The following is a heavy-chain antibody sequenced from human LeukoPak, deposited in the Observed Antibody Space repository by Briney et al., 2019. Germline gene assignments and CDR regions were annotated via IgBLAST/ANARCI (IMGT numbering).Heavy chain of an antibody. J-gene: IGHJ6*03. V-gene: IGHV4-39*07. CDR3: ARARRLFGYYYYYMDV. D-gene: IGHD3-22*01. CDR2: INDSGRT. Sequence: SETLSLTCTVSGGSISSSSYYWSWIRQAPGKGLEWIGEINDSGRTNYNPSLKSRVTISVDTSKNQFSLKLRSVTAADTAVYYCARARRLFGYYYYYMDVWGKGTTVTISS. CDR1: GGSISSSSYY.